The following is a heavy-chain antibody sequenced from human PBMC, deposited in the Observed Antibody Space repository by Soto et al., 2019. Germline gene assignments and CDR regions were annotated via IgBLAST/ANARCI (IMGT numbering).Heavy chain of an antibody. Sequence: QVQLVESGGGVDQPGRSLRLSCAASGFTFSSYAMHWVRQAPGKGLEWVAVISYDGSNKYYADSVKGRFTISRDNSKNTLYLQMNSLRAEDTAVYYCASPYCGGDCYSDDWYFDLWGRGTLVTVSS. J-gene: IGHJ2*01. CDR3: ASPYCGGDCYSDDWYFDL. CDR1: GFTFSSYA. V-gene: IGHV3-30-3*01. D-gene: IGHD2-21*02. CDR2: ISYDGSNK.